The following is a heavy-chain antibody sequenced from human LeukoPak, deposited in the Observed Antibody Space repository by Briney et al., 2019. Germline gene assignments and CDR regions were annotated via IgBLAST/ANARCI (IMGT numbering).Heavy chain of an antibody. Sequence: GGSLRLPCAASGFSFSDHEMNWVRQAPGKGLEWVSYLSSSGNAYYADSVKGRFTISRDNSKNSLYLQMTSLRVEDTAVYYCASGRGSYSPDYWGQGALVTVSS. V-gene: IGHV3-48*03. CDR3: ASGRGSYSPDY. D-gene: IGHD1-26*01. CDR2: LSSSGNA. CDR1: GFSFSDHE. J-gene: IGHJ4*02.